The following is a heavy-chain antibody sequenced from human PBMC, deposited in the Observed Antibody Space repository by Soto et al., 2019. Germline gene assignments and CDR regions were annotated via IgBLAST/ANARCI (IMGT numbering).Heavy chain of an antibody. D-gene: IGHD3-22*01. CDR1: GFTFSSYG. Sequence: QVQLVESGGGVVQPGRSLRLSRAASGFTFSSYGMHWVRQAPGKGLEWVAVISYDGSNKYYADSVKGRFTISRDNSKNTLYLQMNSLRAEDTAVYYCAKDAHSSGYYPFDYWGQGTLVTVSS. CDR2: ISYDGSNK. CDR3: AKDAHSSGYYPFDY. V-gene: IGHV3-30*18. J-gene: IGHJ4*02.